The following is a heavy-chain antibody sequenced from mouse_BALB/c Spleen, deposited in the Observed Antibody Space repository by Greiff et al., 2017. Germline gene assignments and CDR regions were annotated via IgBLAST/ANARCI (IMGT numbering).Heavy chain of an antibody. Sequence: EVKLMESGGGLVQPGGSLKLSCAASGFTFSSYGMSWVRQTPDKRLELVATINSNGGSTYYPDSVKGRFTISRDNAKNTLYLQMSSLKSEDTAMYYCARGWLLAWFAYWGQGTLVTVSA. D-gene: IGHD2-3*01. V-gene: IGHV5-6-3*01. CDR2: INSNGGST. J-gene: IGHJ3*01. CDR3: ARGWLLAWFAY. CDR1: GFTFSSYG.